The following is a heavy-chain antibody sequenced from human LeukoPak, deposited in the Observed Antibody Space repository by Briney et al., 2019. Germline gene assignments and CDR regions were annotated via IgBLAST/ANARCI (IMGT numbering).Heavy chain of an antibody. CDR1: GFTFSSYA. CDR3: AKDGGVATIYFDY. D-gene: IGHD5-12*01. CDR2: ISGSGGST. V-gene: IGHV3-23*01. J-gene: IGHJ4*02. Sequence: PGGSLRLSCAASGFTFSSYAMIWVRQAPGKGLEWVSAISGSGGSTYYADSVKGRFTISRDNSKNTLYLQMNSLRAEDTAVYYCAKDGGVATIYFDYWGQGTLVTVSS.